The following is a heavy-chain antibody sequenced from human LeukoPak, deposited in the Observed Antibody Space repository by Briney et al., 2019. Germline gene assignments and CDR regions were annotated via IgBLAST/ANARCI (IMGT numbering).Heavy chain of an antibody. CDR1: GFTFDDYT. CDR3: TKESSLGYGNGFDP. Sequence: PGGSLRLSCAVSGFTFDDYTMNWVRQAPGKGLEWASLINWDGGRIYYADSVKGRFTISRDNSRNSLYLQMNSLRTEDTALYYCTKESSLGYGNGFDPWGQGTLVTVSS. J-gene: IGHJ5*02. D-gene: IGHD5-18*01. V-gene: IGHV3-43*01. CDR2: INWDGGRI.